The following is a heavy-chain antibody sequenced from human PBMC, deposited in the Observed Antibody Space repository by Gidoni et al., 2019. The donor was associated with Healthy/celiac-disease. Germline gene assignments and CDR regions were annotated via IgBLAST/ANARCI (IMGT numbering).Heavy chain of an antibody. CDR3: AHRDGSHKGDWFDP. CDR1: RLPLSTSGVG. D-gene: IGHD3-16*01. J-gene: IGHJ5*02. CDR2: IYWDGDK. V-gene: IGHV2-5*02. Sequence: QTTLKESGPTLVKPTQTLTLTCTFSRLPLSTSGVGVDWIRQPPGKALEWLALIYWDGDKRYSPSLKSRLTITKDTSKNQVVLTMTNMDPMDTATYYCAHRDGSHKGDWFDPWGQGTLVTVSS.